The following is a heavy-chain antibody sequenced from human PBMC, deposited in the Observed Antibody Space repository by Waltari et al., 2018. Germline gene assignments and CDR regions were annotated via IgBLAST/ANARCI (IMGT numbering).Heavy chain of an antibody. CDR1: GFTFSSYA. Sequence: EVQLLESGGGLVQPGGSLRLSCAASGFTFSSYAMSWVRQAPGKGLEWVSAISGSGGRTYYADAVKGRFTISRDNSKNTLYLQMNSLRAEDTAVYYCAKDRSITIFGVVLSSAFDIWGQGTMVTVSS. CDR2: ISGSGGRT. J-gene: IGHJ3*02. CDR3: AKDRSITIFGVVLSSAFDI. D-gene: IGHD3-3*01. V-gene: IGHV3-23*01.